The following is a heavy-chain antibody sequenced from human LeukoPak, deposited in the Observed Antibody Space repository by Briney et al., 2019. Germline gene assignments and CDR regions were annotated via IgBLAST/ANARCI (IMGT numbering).Heavy chain of an antibody. CDR2: IYYSGST. J-gene: IGHJ5*02. Sequence: SETLSLTCTVSGGSTSSYYWSWIRQPPGKGLEWIGYIYYSGSTNYNPSLKSRVTISVDTSKNQFSLKLGSVTAADTAVYYCARLNVLRYFDWSPGWFDPWGQGTLVTVSS. V-gene: IGHV4-59*01. CDR1: GGSTSSYY. CDR3: ARLNVLRYFDWSPGWFDP. D-gene: IGHD3-9*01.